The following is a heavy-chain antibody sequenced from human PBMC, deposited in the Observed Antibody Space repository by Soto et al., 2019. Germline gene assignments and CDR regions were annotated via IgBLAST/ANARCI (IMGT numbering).Heavy chain of an antibody. V-gene: IGHV3-23*01. CDR1: GFTFSSYA. Sequence: GGSLRLSCAASGFTFSSYAMSWVRQAPGKGLEWVSAISGSGGSTYYADSVKGRFTISRDNSKNTLYLQMNSLRAEDTAVYYCAKAQSKRQWLVYWDFDYWGQGTLVTVSS. D-gene: IGHD6-19*01. CDR3: AKAQSKRQWLVYWDFDY. CDR2: ISGSGGST. J-gene: IGHJ4*02.